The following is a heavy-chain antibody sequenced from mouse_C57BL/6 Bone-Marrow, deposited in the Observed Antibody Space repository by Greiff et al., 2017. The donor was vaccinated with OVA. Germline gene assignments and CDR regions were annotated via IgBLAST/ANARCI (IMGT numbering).Heavy chain of an antibody. Sequence: EVMLVESGGGLVRPGGSLKLSCAASGFTFSSYAMSWVRQTPEKRLEWVATISDGGSYTYYPDNVKGRFTISRDNAKNNLYLQVNYLKSGDTAMYYCAKVTYDGYSYAYWGQGTLVTVSA. CDR2: ISDGGSYT. CDR1: GFTFSSYA. CDR3: AKVTYDGYSYAY. D-gene: IGHD2-3*01. V-gene: IGHV5-4*03. J-gene: IGHJ3*01.